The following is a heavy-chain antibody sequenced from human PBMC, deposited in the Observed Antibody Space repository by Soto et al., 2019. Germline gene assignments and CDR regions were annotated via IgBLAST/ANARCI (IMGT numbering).Heavy chain of an antibody. CDR2: ISGSDGRT. Sequence: GGSLRLSCAASGFIFKKYAMSWVRQAPWKGLEWVAGISGSDGRTYYADSVKGRFTISRYNAKNTLHMQMNSLRAEDTAVYYCSKDGAGVSSGYQHDSFDIWGQGTMVTVSS. J-gene: IGHJ3*02. CDR3: SKDGAGVSSGYQHDSFDI. D-gene: IGHD3-22*01. V-gene: IGHV3-23*01. CDR1: GFIFKKYA.